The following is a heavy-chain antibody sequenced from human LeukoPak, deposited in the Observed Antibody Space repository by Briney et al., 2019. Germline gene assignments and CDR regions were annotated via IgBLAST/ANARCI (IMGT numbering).Heavy chain of an antibody. J-gene: IGHJ4*02. V-gene: IGHV4-34*01. D-gene: IGHD3-16*02. CDR2: INHSGST. CDR3: ARGPYMITFGGVIGYFDY. CDR1: GVSFSGYY. Sequence: SETLSLTCAAYGVSFSGYYWSWIRQPPGKGLEWIGEINHSGSTNYNPSLKSRVTISVDTSKNQFSLKLSSVTAADTAVYYCARGPYMITFGGVIGYFDYWGQGTLVTVSS.